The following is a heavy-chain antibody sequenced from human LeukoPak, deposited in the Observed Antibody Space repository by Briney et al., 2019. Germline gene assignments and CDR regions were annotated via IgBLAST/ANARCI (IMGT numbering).Heavy chain of an antibody. CDR1: GGTFSSYA. Sequence: ASVKVSCKASGGTFSSYAISWVRQAPGQGLEWMGWISAYNGNTNYAQKLQGRVTMTTDTSTSTAYMELRSLRSDDTAVYYCARLWFGELWNDYWGQGTLVTVSS. CDR3: ARLWFGELWNDY. J-gene: IGHJ4*02. V-gene: IGHV1-18*01. D-gene: IGHD3-10*01. CDR2: ISAYNGNT.